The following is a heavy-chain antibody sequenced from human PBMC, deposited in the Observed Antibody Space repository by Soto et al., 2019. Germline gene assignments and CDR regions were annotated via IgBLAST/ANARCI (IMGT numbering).Heavy chain of an antibody. D-gene: IGHD5-18*01. CDR2: ISGRGGST. Sequence: EVQLLESGGGLVQPGGSLRLSCAASGFTFSSYAMSWVRQAPGKGLEWVSAISGRGGSTYYADSVKGRFTISRDNSKNTLYLQMNSLRAEDTAVYYCAKAGVEETAMVTGLYYYYYGMDVWGQGTTVTVSS. J-gene: IGHJ6*02. CDR1: GFTFSSYA. V-gene: IGHV3-23*01. CDR3: AKAGVEETAMVTGLYYYYYGMDV.